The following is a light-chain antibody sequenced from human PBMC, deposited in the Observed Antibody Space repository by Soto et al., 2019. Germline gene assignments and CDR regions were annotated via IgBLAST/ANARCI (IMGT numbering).Light chain of an antibody. CDR3: AAWDDSLKGV. Sequence: QSVLTQPPSASGTPGQRVTISCSGSSSTIGSNTVSWYQQLPGTAPKLLIYSNSQRPSGVPDRFSGSKSGISASLAISGLQSEDEADYYCAAWDDSLKGVFGGGTQLTVL. CDR2: SNS. J-gene: IGLJ2*01. V-gene: IGLV1-44*01. CDR1: SSTIGSNT.